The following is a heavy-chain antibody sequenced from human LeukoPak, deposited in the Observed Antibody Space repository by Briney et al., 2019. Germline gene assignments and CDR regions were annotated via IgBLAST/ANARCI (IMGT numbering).Heavy chain of an antibody. CDR1: GFTFSSYS. Sequence: GGSLRLSCAASGFTFSSYSMNWVRQAPGKGLEWVSSISSSSSYIYYADSVKGRFTISRDNAKNSLYLQMNSLRAEDTAVYYCARDRGSREDGMDVWGQGTTVTVSS. D-gene: IGHD1-26*01. V-gene: IGHV3-21*01. CDR2: ISSSSSYI. J-gene: IGHJ6*02. CDR3: ARDRGSREDGMDV.